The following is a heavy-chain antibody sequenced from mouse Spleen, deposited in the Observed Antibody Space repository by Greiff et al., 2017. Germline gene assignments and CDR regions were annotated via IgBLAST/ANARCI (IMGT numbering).Heavy chain of an antibody. V-gene: IGHV1-15*01. Sequence: QVQLQQSGAELVRPGASVTLSCKASGYTFTDYEMHWVKQTPVHGLEWIGAIDPETGGTAYNQKFKGKAILTADKSSSTAYMELRSLTSEDSAVYYCTRWAYDGYYFDYWGQGTTLTVSS. D-gene: IGHD2-3*01. CDR1: GYTFTDYE. CDR3: TRWAYDGYYFDY. CDR2: IDPETGGT. J-gene: IGHJ2*01.